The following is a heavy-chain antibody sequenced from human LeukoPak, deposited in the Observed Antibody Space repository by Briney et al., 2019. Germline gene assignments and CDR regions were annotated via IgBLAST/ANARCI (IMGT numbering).Heavy chain of an antibody. CDR3: ARDTSSYYYYGMDV. V-gene: IGHV1-46*01. CDR1: GYTFTSYY. J-gene: IGHJ6*02. D-gene: IGHD3-16*01. CDR2: INPSGGST. Sequence: GASVKVSCKASGYTFTSYYMHWVRQAPGQGLEWMGIINPSGGSTSYAQKLQGRVTMTTDTSTSTAYMELRSLRSDDTAVYYCARDTSSYYYYGMDVWGQGTTVTVSS.